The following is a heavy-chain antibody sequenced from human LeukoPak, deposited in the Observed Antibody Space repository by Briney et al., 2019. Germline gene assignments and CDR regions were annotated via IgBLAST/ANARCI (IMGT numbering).Heavy chain of an antibody. Sequence: QPGGSLRLSCAASGFTFSNYAMSWVRQAPGKGLEWVSYISSSSSTIYYADSVKGRFTISRDNAKNSLYLQMNSLRAEDTAVYDCARGQTTLYDYWGQGTLVTVSS. CDR2: ISSSSSTI. J-gene: IGHJ4*02. CDR1: GFTFSNYA. V-gene: IGHV3-48*01. CDR3: ARGQTTLYDY. D-gene: IGHD4-11*01.